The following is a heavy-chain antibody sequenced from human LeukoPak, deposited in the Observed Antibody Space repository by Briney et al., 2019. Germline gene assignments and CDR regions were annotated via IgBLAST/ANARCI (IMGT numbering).Heavy chain of an antibody. D-gene: IGHD3-22*01. Sequence: PGGSLRLSCAASGFTFRNAYMSWVRQAPGKGLEWLGRIKRETDGGTIDYAAPVKGRFTISRDDSRNTLYLQMDSLKIEDTAVYYCTTDRYYDNSELQFQHWGQGTLVTVSS. CDR1: GFTFRNAY. CDR3: TTDRYYDNSELQFQH. V-gene: IGHV3-15*01. J-gene: IGHJ1*01. CDR2: IKRETDGGTI.